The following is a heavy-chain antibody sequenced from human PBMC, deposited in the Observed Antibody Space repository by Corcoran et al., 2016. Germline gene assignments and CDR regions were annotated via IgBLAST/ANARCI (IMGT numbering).Heavy chain of an antibody. V-gene: IGHV1-69*06. J-gene: IGHJ6*02. CDR1: GGTFSSYA. D-gene: IGHD6-19*01. Sequence: QVQLVQSGAEVKKPGSSVKVSCKASGGTFSSYAISWVRQAPGQGLEWMGGIIPIFGTANYAQKFQGRVTITADKSTGTAYMELSSLRSEDTAVYYCARDAVAGNYYYYGMDVWGQGTTVTVSS. CDR3: ARDAVAGNYYYYGMDV. CDR2: IIPIFGTA.